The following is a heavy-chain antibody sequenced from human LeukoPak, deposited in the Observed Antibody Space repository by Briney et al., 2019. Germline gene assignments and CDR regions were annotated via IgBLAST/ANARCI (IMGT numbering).Heavy chain of an antibody. V-gene: IGHV4-34*01. CDR2: VNHSGSA. J-gene: IGHJ5*02. CDR3: ARERASNNHDNWFDP. CDR1: GAPFNDYY. Sequence: SKTLSLTCAVYGAPFNDYYWSWIRHSPTKGLEWIGEVNHSGSAKYNPSLKSRVTISADKSKNQFFLRLSPVAAADSGVYYCARERASNNHDNWFDPWGQGTLVTVSS.